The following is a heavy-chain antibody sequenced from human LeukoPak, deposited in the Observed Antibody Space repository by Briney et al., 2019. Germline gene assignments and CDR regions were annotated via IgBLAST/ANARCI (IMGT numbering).Heavy chain of an antibody. CDR3: ATTKWFIGY. V-gene: IGHV3-23*01. J-gene: IGHJ4*02. CDR1: GFTFSSSA. Sequence: GGSLRLSCAASGFTFSSSAMTWVRQAPGQGLEWVSSISGSGDNTYYADSVKGRFTISRDNSKNTLHLEMNSLRAEDTAVYHCATTKWFIGYWGQGTLVAVSS. D-gene: IGHD3-22*01. CDR2: ISGSGDNT.